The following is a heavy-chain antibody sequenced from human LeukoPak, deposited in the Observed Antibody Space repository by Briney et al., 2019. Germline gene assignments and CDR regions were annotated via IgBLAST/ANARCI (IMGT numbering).Heavy chain of an antibody. CDR1: GYSFTSYW. Sequence: GESLKISCKGSGYSFTSYWIGWVRQMPGKGLEWMGIIYPGDSDTRYSPSFQGQVTISADKSISTAYLQWSSLKASDTAMYYCARLIHDSSGYLRVFDYWGQGTLVTVSS. D-gene: IGHD3-22*01. V-gene: IGHV5-51*01. CDR3: ARLIHDSSGYLRVFDY. CDR2: IYPGDSDT. J-gene: IGHJ4*02.